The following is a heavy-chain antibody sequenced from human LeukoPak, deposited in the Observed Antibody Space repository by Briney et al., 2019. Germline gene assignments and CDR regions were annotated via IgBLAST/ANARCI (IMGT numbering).Heavy chain of an antibody. Sequence: ASVKVSCKASGYTFTGYGISWVRQAPGQGLEWMGWISAYNGNTNYAQKLQGRVTMTTDTSTSTAYMELRSLRSDDTAVYYCARVGGNDFWSGYLPTNYYYMDVWGKGTTVTVSS. CDR3: ARVGGNDFWSGYLPTNYYYMDV. J-gene: IGHJ6*03. CDR2: ISAYNGNT. V-gene: IGHV1-18*01. CDR1: GYTFTGYG. D-gene: IGHD3-3*01.